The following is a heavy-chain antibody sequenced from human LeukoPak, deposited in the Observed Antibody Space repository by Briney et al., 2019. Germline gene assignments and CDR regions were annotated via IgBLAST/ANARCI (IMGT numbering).Heavy chain of an antibody. CDR1: GYTFTSYG. Sequence: ASVKVSCKASGYTFTSYGISWVRQAPGQGLEWMGIINPKDGATDFAQRFQGRVTMTTDTSTSTVYMELSSLRSEDTAVYYCARDHSNEMCGGDCFASWFDPWGQGTLVTVSS. CDR2: INPKDGAT. V-gene: IGHV1-18*01. D-gene: IGHD2-21*02. J-gene: IGHJ5*02. CDR3: ARDHSNEMCGGDCFASWFDP.